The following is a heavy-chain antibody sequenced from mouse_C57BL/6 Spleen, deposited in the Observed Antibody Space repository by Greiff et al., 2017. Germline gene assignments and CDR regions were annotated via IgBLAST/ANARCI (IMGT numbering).Heavy chain of an antibody. CDR3: ARGYYGSSPFGY. CDR1: GFTFSDYG. V-gene: IGHV5-17*01. J-gene: IGHJ2*01. D-gene: IGHD1-1*01. Sequence: EVQLQESGGGLVKPGGSLKLSCAASGFTFSDYGMHWVRQAPEKGLEWVAYISSGSSTIYYADTVKGRFTISRDNAKNTLFLQMTSLRSEDTAMYYCARGYYGSSPFGYWGQGTTLTVSS. CDR2: ISSGSSTI.